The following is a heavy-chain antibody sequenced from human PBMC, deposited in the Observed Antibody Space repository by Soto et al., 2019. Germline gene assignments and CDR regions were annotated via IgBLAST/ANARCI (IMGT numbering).Heavy chain of an antibody. V-gene: IGHV3-21*01. Sequence: GSLRLSCAASGFIFSSYNMNWVRQAPGKGLEWISSISSSGSSIYYADSVKGRFTISRDNAKNSLYLQMNSLRAEDTAVYYCTRDLTGSYYFDYWAQGTLVTVSS. CDR1: GFIFSSYN. CDR3: TRDLTGSYYFDY. J-gene: IGHJ4*02. D-gene: IGHD1-1*01. CDR2: ISSSGSSI.